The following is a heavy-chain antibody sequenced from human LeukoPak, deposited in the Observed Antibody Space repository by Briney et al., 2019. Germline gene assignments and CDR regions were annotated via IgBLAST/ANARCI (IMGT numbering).Heavy chain of an antibody. CDR3: ARDQSRGGGTRPVDF. CDR1: GYTFSNYG. D-gene: IGHD1-26*01. Sequence: ASVKVSCKASGYTFSNYGISWVRQAPGQGLEWMGWISVKNGDTTYAQKLQGRVTMTIDTSTSTAYMELRSLTSDDTAVYYCARDQSRGGGTRPVDFWGQGTLVTVSS. CDR2: ISVKNGDT. J-gene: IGHJ4*02. V-gene: IGHV1-18*01.